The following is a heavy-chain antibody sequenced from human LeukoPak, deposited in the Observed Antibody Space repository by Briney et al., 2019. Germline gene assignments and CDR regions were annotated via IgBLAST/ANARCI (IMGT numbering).Heavy chain of an antibody. CDR2: IIPIFGTA. V-gene: IGHV1-69*13. D-gene: IGHD2-2*01. J-gene: IGHJ6*03. CDR1: GGTFSSYA. CDR3: ARGLIYCSSTSCYLNYYYYYMDV. Sequence: ASVKVSCKASGGTFSSYAISWVRQAPGQGLEWMGGIIPIFGTANYAQKFQGRVTITADESTSTAYMELSSLRSEDTAVYYCARGLIYCSSTSCYLNYYYYYMDVWGKGTTVTVSS.